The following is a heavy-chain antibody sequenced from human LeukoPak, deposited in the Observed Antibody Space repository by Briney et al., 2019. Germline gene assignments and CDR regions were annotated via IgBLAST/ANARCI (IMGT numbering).Heavy chain of an antibody. V-gene: IGHV4-59*08. CDR1: GGSISSYY. J-gene: IGHJ6*03. CDR3: ARLVVPAARAYYYYYYMDV. Sequence: SETLSLTCTVSGGSISSYYWSWNRQPPGKGLEWIGYIYYSGSTNYNPSLKSRVTISVDTSKNQFSLKLSSVTAADTAGYYCARLVVPAARAYYYYYYMDVWGKGTTVTVSS. CDR2: IYYSGST. D-gene: IGHD2-2*01.